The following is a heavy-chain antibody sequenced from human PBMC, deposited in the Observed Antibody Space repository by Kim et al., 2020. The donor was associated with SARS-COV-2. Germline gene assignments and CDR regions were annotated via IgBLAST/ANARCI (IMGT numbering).Heavy chain of an antibody. D-gene: IGHD2-21*01. CDR1: GYTFTTYA. J-gene: IGHJ6*02. CDR2: INPGQGTT. Sequence: ASVKVSCKASGYTFTTYAMQWVRQAPGQRLEWMGWINPGQGTTKYPEKFQGRVTITRDTSALTAYMELNSLRPEDTAVYYCARSVAIMPPGMDVWGQGTT. CDR3: ARSVAIMPPGMDV. V-gene: IGHV1-3*01.